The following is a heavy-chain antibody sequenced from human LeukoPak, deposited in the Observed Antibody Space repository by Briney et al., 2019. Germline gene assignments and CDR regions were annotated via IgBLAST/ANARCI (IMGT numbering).Heavy chain of an antibody. V-gene: IGHV3-30*04. J-gene: IGHJ4*02. CDR1: GFTFSNFA. CDR2: ISYDGSNK. CDR3: AKDGRAYTGYDCYYFDF. Sequence: GGSLRLSCAASGFTFSNFAMHWVRQAPGKGLEWVAVISYDGSNKYYADSVKGRFTISRDNSKSTLYLQMNSLRAEDTAVYYCAKDGRAYTGYDCYYFDFWGQGTLVTVSS. D-gene: IGHD5-12*01.